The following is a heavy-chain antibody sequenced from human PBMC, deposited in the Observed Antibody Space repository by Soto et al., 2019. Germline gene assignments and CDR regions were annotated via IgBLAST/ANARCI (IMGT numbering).Heavy chain of an antibody. CDR3: ARELPPER. J-gene: IGHJ4*01. CDR2: IWSAGLT. Sequence: VGSLRLSCASSGCTVSSKYMNWVRQAPGKGLEWVSIIWSAGLTYYADSVRGRFTISRDISKNILFLQMNNLRAEDSAIYYCARELPPERWGEGTLVTVS. D-gene: IGHD1-1*01. CDR1: GCTVSSKY. V-gene: IGHV3-53*01.